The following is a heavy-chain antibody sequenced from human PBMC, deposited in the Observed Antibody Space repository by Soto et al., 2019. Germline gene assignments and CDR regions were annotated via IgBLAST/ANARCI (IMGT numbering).Heavy chain of an antibody. J-gene: IGHJ4*01. CDR2: ISGSGGST. Sequence: KGLEWVSAISGSGGSTYYADSVKGRFTNSRDHSKNTLYLQMNSLRAEDTAVYYCALNYPGSGSPHDYWGQRPLLTVSS. V-gene: IGHV3-23*01. CDR3: ALNYPGSGSPHDY. D-gene: IGHD3-10*01.